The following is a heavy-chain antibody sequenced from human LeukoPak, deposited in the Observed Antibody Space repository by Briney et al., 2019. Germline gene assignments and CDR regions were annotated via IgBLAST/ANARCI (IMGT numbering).Heavy chain of an antibody. V-gene: IGHV4-39*01. CDR2: IFYSGNT. CDR3: ARGRGVYCSSTSCYGKPYNWFDP. D-gene: IGHD2-2*01. J-gene: IGHJ5*02. Sequence: SETLSLTCTVSGGSISSSSYYWGWIRQPPGKGLEWIESIFYSGNTYYNPSLKSRVTISVDTSKNQFSLKLSSVTAADTAVYYCARGRGVYCSSTSCYGKPYNWFDPWGQGTLVTVSS. CDR1: GGSISSSSYY.